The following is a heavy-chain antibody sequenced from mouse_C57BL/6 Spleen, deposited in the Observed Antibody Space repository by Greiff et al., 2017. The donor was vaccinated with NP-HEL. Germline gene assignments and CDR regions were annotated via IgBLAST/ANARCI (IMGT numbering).Heavy chain of an antibody. CDR1: GFTFSDYY. CDR3: ARDGSPHYYAMDY. V-gene: IGHV5-12*01. CDR2: ISNGGGST. Sequence: VQLKESGGGLVQPGGSLKLSCAASGFTFSDYYMYWVRQTPEKRLEWVAYISNGGGSTYYPDTVKGRFTISRDNAKNTLYLQMSRLKSEDTAMYYCARDGSPHYYAMDYWGQGTSVTVSS. J-gene: IGHJ4*01. D-gene: IGHD1-1*01.